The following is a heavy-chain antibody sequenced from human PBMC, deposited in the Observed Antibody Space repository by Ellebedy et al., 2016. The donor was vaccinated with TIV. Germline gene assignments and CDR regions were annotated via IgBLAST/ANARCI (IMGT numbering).Heavy chain of an antibody. Sequence: GGSLRLSCAASGFTFSDYYMSWIRQAPGKGLVWVSRINSDGSSTSYADSVKGRFTISRDNAKNTLYLQMNSLRAEDTAVYYCARRYYYDSRTDAFDIWGQGTMVTVSS. CDR2: INSDGSST. CDR1: GFTFSDYY. CDR3: ARRYYYDSRTDAFDI. V-gene: IGHV3-74*01. J-gene: IGHJ3*02. D-gene: IGHD3-22*01.